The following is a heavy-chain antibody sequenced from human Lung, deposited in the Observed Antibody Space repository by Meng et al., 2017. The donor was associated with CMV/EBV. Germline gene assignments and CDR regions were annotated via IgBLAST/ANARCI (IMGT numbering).Heavy chain of an antibody. V-gene: IGHV1-18*01. J-gene: IGHJ4*02. CDR1: GYTFTSYG. Sequence: ASVXVSXKASGYTFTSYGIIWVRQAPGQGLEWMGWISPYDGNTNYAQTLQDRVTMTTDTPTSTAYMELRSLRSDDTAVYFCARERGYCGTTSCSYYFDYWGQG. D-gene: IGHD2-2*01. CDR2: ISPYDGNT. CDR3: ARERGYCGTTSCSYYFDY.